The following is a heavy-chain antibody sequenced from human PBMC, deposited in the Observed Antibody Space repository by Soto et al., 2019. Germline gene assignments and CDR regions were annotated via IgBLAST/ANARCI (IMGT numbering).Heavy chain of an antibody. CDR3: ACTVSNYYYYGMDV. D-gene: IGHD2-8*01. V-gene: IGHV1-69*05. CDR1: GGTFSSYA. J-gene: IGHJ6*04. CDR2: SIPIFGPA. Sequence: VQLVQSGAEVKKPGSSVKVSCKASGGTFSSYAISWVRQAPGQGLEWMGGSIPIFGPADYAQKFQGRVTITPDESTSTAYMALSSLRSDDTAVYYCACTVSNYYYYGMDVWGKGTTVTVSS.